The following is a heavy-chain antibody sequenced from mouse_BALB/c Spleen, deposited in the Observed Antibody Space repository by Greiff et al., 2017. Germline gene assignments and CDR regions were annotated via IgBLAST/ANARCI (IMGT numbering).Heavy chain of an antibody. V-gene: IGHV5-17*02. Sequence: EVKLMESGGGLVQPGGSRKLSCAASGFTFSSFGMHWVRQAPEKGLEWVAYISSGSSTIYYADTVKGRFTITRDNPKNTLFLQMTSLRSEDTAMYYGASPPPGYYGSSPFAYWGQGTLVTVSA. CDR2: ISSGSSTI. CDR3: ASPPPGYYGSSPFAY. D-gene: IGHD1-1*01. J-gene: IGHJ3*01. CDR1: GFTFSSFG.